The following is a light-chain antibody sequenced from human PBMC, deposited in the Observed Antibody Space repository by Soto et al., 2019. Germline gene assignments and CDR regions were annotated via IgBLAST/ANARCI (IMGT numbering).Light chain of an antibody. V-gene: IGLV8-61*01. CDR2: STN. J-gene: IGLJ3*02. CDR3: VLYMGSGISK. CDR1: SGSVSTSYY. Sequence: QTVVTQEPSFSVSPGRTVTLTCGLSSGSVSTSYYPSWYQQTPGQAPRTLIYSTNTRSSGVPDRFSGSILGNKAALTITGAQADDESDYYCVLYMGSGISKFGGGTKVTVL.